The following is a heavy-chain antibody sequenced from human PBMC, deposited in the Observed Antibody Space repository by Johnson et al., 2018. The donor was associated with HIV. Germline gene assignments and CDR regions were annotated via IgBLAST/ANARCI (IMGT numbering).Heavy chain of an antibody. D-gene: IGHD1-7*01. CDR1: RFTFSTYA. CDR3: AKYKDNWNYGAFDI. CDR2: ISYDGSNK. V-gene: IGHV3-30*04. J-gene: IGHJ3*02. Sequence: QVQLVESGGGVVQPGRSLRLSCAASRFTFSTYAMHWVRQAPGKGLEWVAVISYDGSNKYYADSVKGRFTISRDNSKNTLYLQIKSLRAEDTAVYYCAKYKDNWNYGAFDIWGQGTMVTVSS.